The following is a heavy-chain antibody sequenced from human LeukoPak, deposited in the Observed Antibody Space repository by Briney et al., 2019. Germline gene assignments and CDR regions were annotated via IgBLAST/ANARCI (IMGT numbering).Heavy chain of an antibody. J-gene: IGHJ4*02. CDR2: IYYSGST. V-gene: IGHV4-59*12. CDR1: GGSISSYY. CDR3: ARSPTLYSSFDY. Sequence: SETLSLTCTVSGGSISSYYWSWIRQPPGKGLEWIGYIYYSGSTNYNPSLKSRVTISVDTSKNQFSLKLSSVTAADTAVYYCARSPTLYSSFDYWGQGTLVTVSS. D-gene: IGHD6-13*01.